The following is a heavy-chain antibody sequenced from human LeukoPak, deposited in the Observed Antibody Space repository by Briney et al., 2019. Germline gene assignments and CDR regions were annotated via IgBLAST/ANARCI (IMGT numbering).Heavy chain of an antibody. CDR2: IYSGGST. CDR1: GFTFSSYG. V-gene: IGHV3-23*03. Sequence: GGSLRLSCAASGFTFSSYGMSWVRQAPGKGLEWVSVIYSGGSTYYADSVKGRFTISRDNSKNTLYLQINSLRAEDTAVYYCAKDHLPGIVVADRDYWGQGTLVTVSS. CDR3: AKDHLPGIVVADRDY. J-gene: IGHJ4*02. D-gene: IGHD6-19*01.